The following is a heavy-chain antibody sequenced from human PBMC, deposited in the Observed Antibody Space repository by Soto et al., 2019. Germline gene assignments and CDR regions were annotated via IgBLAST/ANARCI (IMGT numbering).Heavy chain of an antibody. CDR2: ISGSGGST. J-gene: IGHJ4*02. D-gene: IGHD2-2*01. V-gene: IGHV3-23*01. CDR3: AKGGIVVVPVYYFDY. Sequence: GGSLRLSCAASGFTFSSYAMSWVRQAPGKGLEWVSAISGSGGSTYYADSVKGRFTISRDNSKNTLYLQMNSLRAEDTALYYCAKGGIVVVPVYYFDYWGQGTLVTVSS. CDR1: GFTFSSYA.